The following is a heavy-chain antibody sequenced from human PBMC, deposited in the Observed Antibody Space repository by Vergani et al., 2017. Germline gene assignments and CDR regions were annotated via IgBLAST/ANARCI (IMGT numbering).Heavy chain of an antibody. D-gene: IGHD3-10*01. J-gene: IGHJ4*02. CDR2: ISGSGVSA. CDR3: AKQYFVSGNYLFDY. V-gene: IGHV3-23*01. CDR1: EFTFSNYA. Sequence: EVQLLESGGGLVQPGGSLRLTCAASEFTFSNYAMNWVRQAPGKGFEWVSGISGSGVSAYYTDSVKGRFTISRDNSKNMLFLQMNNLRTEDTAIYYCAKQYFVSGNYLFDYWGQGTLVTVSS.